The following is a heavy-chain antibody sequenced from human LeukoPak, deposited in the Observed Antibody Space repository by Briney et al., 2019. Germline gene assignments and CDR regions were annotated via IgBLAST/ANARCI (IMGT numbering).Heavy chain of an antibody. CDR2: ISSSSSYI. D-gene: IGHD6-13*01. CDR3: ARDGGSSWYFDY. V-gene: IGHV3-21*01. CDR1: GFTFSSYS. Sequence: GGSLRLSCAASGFTFSSYSMNWVRQAPGKGLEWVSSISSSSSYIYSADSVKGRFTISRDNAKNSLYLQMNSLRVEDTAVYYCARDGGSSWYFDYWGQGTLVTVSS. J-gene: IGHJ4*02.